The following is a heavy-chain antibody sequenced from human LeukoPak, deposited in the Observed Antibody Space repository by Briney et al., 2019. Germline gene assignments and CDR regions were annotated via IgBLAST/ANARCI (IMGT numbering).Heavy chain of an antibody. J-gene: IGHJ4*02. V-gene: IGHV4-39*01. Sequence: SETLSLTCNVSGGSISSSSYYWGWIRQPPGKGLEWIGSMYYSGSTYYNPSLKSRVTMSVDTSRDQFSLKLSSVTAADTAVYYCASQTWIHLWLLAYWGQGTLVTVSS. D-gene: IGHD5-18*01. CDR3: ASQTWIHLWLLAY. CDR1: GGSISSSSYY. CDR2: MYYSGST.